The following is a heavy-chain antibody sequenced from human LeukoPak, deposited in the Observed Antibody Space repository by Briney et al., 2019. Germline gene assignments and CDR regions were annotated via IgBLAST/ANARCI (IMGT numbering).Heavy chain of an antibody. CDR1: GGSISSGGYS. Sequence: SETLSLTCAVSGGSISSGGYSWSWIRQPPGKGLEWIGYINHSGSTNYNPSLKSRVTISVDTSKNQFSLKLSSVTAADTAVYYCARTPDYWGQGTLVTVSS. CDR2: INHSGST. J-gene: IGHJ4*02. V-gene: IGHV4-30-2*01. CDR3: ARTPDY.